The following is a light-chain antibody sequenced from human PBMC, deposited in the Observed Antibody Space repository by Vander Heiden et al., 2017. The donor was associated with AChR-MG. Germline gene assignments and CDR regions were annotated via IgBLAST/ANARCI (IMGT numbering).Light chain of an antibody. CDR3: QQYGSSPTWT. V-gene: IGKV3-20*01. J-gene: IGKJ1*01. Sequence: EIVLTQSSGTLSLSPGERATLSCRASQSVRSSYLAWYQQKPGQAPRLLIYGASSRATGIPDRFSGSGSGTDFTLTISRLEPEDFAVYYCQQYGSSPTWTFGQGTKVEIQ. CDR1: QSVRSSY. CDR2: GAS.